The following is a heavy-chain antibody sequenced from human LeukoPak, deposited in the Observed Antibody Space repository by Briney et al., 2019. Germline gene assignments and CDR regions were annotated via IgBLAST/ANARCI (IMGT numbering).Heavy chain of an antibody. V-gene: IGHV3-21*01. CDR1: GFTFSSYS. J-gene: IGHJ4*02. Sequence: EGSLRLSCAASGFTFSSYSMNWVRQAPGKGLEWVSSISSSSSYIYYADSVKGRFTISRDNAKNSLYLQMNSLRAEDTAVYYCARVMRWQLVNYWGQGTLVTVSS. CDR3: ARVMRWQLVNY. D-gene: IGHD6-13*01. CDR2: ISSSSSYI.